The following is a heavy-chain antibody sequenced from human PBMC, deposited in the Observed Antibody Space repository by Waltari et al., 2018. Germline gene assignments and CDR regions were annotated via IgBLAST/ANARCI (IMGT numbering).Heavy chain of an antibody. CDR3: ATEGWGVDGYNSPAY. CDR2: VYVYNENT. J-gene: IGHJ4*02. CDR1: GYKFRDYG. D-gene: IGHD5-12*01. Sequence: QVRLTQSGSDVKEPGASVKVSCKASGYKFRDYGISWVRQAPGQGLEWMGWVYVYNENTRFAEKFQGRVTITADTSTDTAYMELSSLRSEDTAVYYCATEGWGVDGYNSPAYWGQGTLVTVSS. V-gene: IGHV1-18*01.